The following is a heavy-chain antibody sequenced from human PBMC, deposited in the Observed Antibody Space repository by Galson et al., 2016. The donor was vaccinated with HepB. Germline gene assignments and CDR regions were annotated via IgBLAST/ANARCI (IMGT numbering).Heavy chain of an antibody. CDR1: GFTFDDYG. CDR2: IRSRSSTI. V-gene: IGHV3-48*02. Sequence: SLRLSCAASGFTFDDYGMSWVRQAPGKGLEWVSHIRSRSSTIYYADSVRGRFTISRDNTKNSLYLQMNSLRDEDTAVYYCARDGSSQFSSNWYVAFDIWGQGTVVTVSS. D-gene: IGHD6-13*01. J-gene: IGHJ3*02. CDR3: ARDGSSQFSSNWYVAFDI.